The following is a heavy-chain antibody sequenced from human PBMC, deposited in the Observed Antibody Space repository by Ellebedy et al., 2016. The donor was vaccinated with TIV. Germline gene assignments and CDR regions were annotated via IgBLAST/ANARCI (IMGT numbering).Heavy chain of an antibody. CDR2: IYHGDSDT. V-gene: IGHV5-51*01. CDR3: ARGDRGSVWYWDK. J-gene: IGHJ4*02. CDR1: GYSFISYW. Sequence: PGGSLRLSCKGSGYSFISYWIGWVRQMPGKGLEWMGYIYHGDSDTRYRPSFQGQVTISVDKSISTAYLPWSSLKASDTAIYYCARGDRGSVWYWDKWGQGTLVTVSS. D-gene: IGHD6-19*01.